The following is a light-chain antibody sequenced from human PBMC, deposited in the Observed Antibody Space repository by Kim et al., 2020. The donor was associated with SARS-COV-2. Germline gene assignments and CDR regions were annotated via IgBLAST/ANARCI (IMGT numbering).Light chain of an antibody. Sequence: GQRVTISCSGSGTNIGSNYVYWYQQHPGTAPKLLIYRNNQRPSGVPDRFSGSKSGTTASLAISGLRSEDEADYYCAAWDDSLSGYVFGTGTKVTVL. CDR1: GTNIGSNY. CDR2: RNN. CDR3: AAWDDSLSGYV. V-gene: IGLV1-47*01. J-gene: IGLJ1*01.